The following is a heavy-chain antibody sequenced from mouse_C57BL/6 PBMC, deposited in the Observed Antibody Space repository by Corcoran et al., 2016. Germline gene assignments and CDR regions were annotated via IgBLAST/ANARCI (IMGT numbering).Heavy chain of an antibody. CDR3: AREGSNYESWFAY. D-gene: IGHD2-5*01. CDR1: GYAFSSYW. J-gene: IGHJ3*01. CDR2: IYPGDGDT. V-gene: IGHV1-80*01. Sequence: QVQLQQSGAELVKPGASVKISCKASGYAFSSYWMNWVKQRPGKCLEWIGQIYPGDGDTNYNGKFKGKATLTADKSSSTAYMQLSSLTSEDSAVYFCAREGSNYESWFAYWGQRSLVTVSA.